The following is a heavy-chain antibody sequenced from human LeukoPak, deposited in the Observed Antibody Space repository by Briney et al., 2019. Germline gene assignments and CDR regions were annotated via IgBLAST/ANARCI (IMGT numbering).Heavy chain of an antibody. CDR2: ISAYNGNT. CDR1: GYTFTSYG. V-gene: IGHV1-18*01. Sequence: GASVKVSCKASGYTFTSYGISWVRQAPGQGLEWMGWISAYNGNTNYAQKLQGRVTMTTDTSTSTAYMELRSLRSDDTAVYYCARDRSWLRYYLPGYAFDIWGQGTMVTVSS. J-gene: IGHJ3*02. D-gene: IGHD3-9*01. CDR3: ARDRSWLRYYLPGYAFDI.